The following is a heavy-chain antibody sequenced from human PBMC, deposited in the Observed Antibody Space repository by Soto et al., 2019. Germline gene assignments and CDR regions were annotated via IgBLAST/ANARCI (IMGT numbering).Heavy chain of an antibody. J-gene: IGHJ4*02. V-gene: IGHV1-69*13. Sequence: GAAVKVSCKASGGTFSSYAISWVRQAPGQGLEWMGGIIPIFGTANYAQKFQGRVTITADESTSTAYMELSSLRSEDTAVYYCARASSPDYYVPRIYHTTRAQRPPVPGSS. CDR3: ARASSPDYYVPRIYHTT. CDR2: IIPIFGTA. D-gene: IGHD3-22*01. CDR1: GGTFSSYA.